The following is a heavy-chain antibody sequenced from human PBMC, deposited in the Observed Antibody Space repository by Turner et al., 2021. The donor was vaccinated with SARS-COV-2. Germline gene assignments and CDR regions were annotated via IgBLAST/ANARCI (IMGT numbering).Heavy chain of an antibody. CDR2: VEAKDGET. CDR1: GYTLTNFS. V-gene: IGHV1-24*01. CDR3: ATGTAVSGTPKDYYYSDGLDV. J-gene: IGHJ6*02. D-gene: IGHD6-19*01. Sequence: QLQLVQSGAWVKQPGASGNVSCEVAGYTLTNFSMHLVRPAPGEGLEWMGGVEAKDGETTSAQEVQGRVTMTEDTSTDTAYMDLSSLRSEDTAVYYCATGTAVSGTPKDYYYSDGLDVWGQGTMVTVSS.